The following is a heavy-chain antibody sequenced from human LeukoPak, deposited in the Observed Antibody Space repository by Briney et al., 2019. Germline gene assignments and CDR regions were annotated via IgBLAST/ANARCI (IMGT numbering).Heavy chain of an antibody. CDR2: IIPIFGTA. J-gene: IGHJ4*02. CDR3: ARSPLYCSGGSCWIFDY. V-gene: IGHV1-69*13. CDR1: GGTFSSYA. D-gene: IGHD2-15*01. Sequence: SVKVSCKASGGTFSSYAISRVRQAPGQGLEWMGGIIPIFGTANYAQKFQGRVTITADESTSTAYMELSSLRSEDMAVYYCARSPLYCSGGSCWIFDYWGQGTLVTVSS.